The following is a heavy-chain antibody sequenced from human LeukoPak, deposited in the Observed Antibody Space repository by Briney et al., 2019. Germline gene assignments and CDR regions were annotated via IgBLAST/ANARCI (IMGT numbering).Heavy chain of an antibody. CDR1: GGSISSSNW. CDR2: IYHSGST. J-gene: IGHJ5*02. Sequence: PSETLSLTCAVSGGSISSSNWWSWVRQPPGKGLEWIGEIYHSGSTNYNPSLKSRVTISVDKSKNQFSLKLSSVTAADTAVYYCARTKVLMVYARRFDPWGQGTLVTVSS. V-gene: IGHV4-4*02. D-gene: IGHD2-8*01. CDR3: ARTKVLMVYARRFDP.